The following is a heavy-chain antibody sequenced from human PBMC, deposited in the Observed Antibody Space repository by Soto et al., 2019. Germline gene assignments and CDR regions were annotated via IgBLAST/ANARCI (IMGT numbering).Heavy chain of an antibody. CDR3: SRGVGVHSSSSVRGSRCPDY. V-gene: IGHV1-18*01. CDR2: ISAYNGNT. CDR1: GYTFTSYG. D-gene: IGHD6-6*01. J-gene: IGHJ4*02. Sequence: ASVKVSCKASGYTFTSYGISWVRQAPGQGLEWKGWISAYNGNTNYAQKLQGRVTMTTDTSTSTAYMELRSLRSDDTAVYYFSRGVGVHSSSSVRGSRCPDYWGQGTLVTVSS.